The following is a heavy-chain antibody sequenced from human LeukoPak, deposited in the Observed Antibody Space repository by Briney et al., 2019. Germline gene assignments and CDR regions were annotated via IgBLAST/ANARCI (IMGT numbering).Heavy chain of an antibody. CDR3: ARSMTTVTTIDY. CDR2: IFSNGNT. Sequence: GGSLRLSCAASGFTVSTNYMSWVRQAPGKGLEWVSVIFSNGNTYYADSVKGRFTISRDNAKNSLYLQMNSLRAEDTAVYYCARSMTTVTTIDYWGQGTLVTVSS. V-gene: IGHV3-66*01. J-gene: IGHJ4*02. D-gene: IGHD4-17*01. CDR1: GFTVSTNY.